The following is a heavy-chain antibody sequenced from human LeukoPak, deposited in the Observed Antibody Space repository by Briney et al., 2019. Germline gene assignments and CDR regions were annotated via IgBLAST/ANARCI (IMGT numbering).Heavy chain of an antibody. CDR2: IYYSGST. CDR1: GDSTSSSSYY. CDR3: ATGSAYYFDY. V-gene: IGHV4-39*01. J-gene: IGHJ4*02. Sequence: SETLSLTCTVSGDSTSSSSYYWGWIRQPPGKGLEWIGTIYYSGSTYYNTSLKSRVTISVDTSKNQFSLKLSSVTAADTAVYYCATGSAYYFDYWGQGTLVTVSS.